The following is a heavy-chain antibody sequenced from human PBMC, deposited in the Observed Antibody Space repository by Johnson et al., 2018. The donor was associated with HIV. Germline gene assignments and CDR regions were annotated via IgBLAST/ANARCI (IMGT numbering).Heavy chain of an antibody. D-gene: IGHD2-15*01. CDR3: AKAGQLVAATSAFDI. V-gene: IGHV3-30-3*01. CDR1: GFTFSSYA. Sequence: QVQLVESGGGVVQPGGSLRLSCAASGFTFSSYAMHWVRQAPGKGLAWVAVISYDGSNKYYADSVKGRFTVSRDNSKNTLYLQMNSLRSEDTAVYYCAKAGQLVAATSAFDIWGQGTMVTVSS. J-gene: IGHJ3*02. CDR2: ISYDGSNK.